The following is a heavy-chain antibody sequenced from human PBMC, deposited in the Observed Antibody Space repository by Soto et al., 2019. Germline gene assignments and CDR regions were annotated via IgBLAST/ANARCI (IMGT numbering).Heavy chain of an antibody. D-gene: IGHD3-3*01. CDR2: INHSGST. CDR1: GGSFSGYY. CDR3: AAITIFGVVPFDY. Sequence: SETLSLTCAVYGGSFSGYYWSWIRQPPGKGLEWIGEINHSGSTNYNPSLKSRVTISVDTSKNQFSLKLSSVTAADTAVYYCAAITIFGVVPFDYWXQGTLVT. J-gene: IGHJ4*02. V-gene: IGHV4-34*01.